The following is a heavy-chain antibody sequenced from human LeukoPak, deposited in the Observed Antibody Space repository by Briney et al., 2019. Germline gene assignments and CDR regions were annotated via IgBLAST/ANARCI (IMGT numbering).Heavy chain of an antibody. Sequence: GGSLRLSCAASGFTFSSYAMHWVRQAPGKGLEWVAVISYDGSNKYYADSVKGRFTISRDNSKNTLYLQMNSLRAEDTAVFYCARGWGGLDYWGQGTLVTVSS. CDR2: ISYDGSNK. D-gene: IGHD3-16*01. CDR1: GFTFSSYA. V-gene: IGHV3-30-3*01. CDR3: ARGWGGLDY. J-gene: IGHJ4*02.